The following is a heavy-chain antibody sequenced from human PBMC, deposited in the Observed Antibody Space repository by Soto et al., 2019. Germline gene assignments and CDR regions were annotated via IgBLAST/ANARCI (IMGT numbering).Heavy chain of an antibody. CDR3: ARDTKDGSGSYYMFYYYYGMDV. J-gene: IGHJ6*02. CDR2: ISAYNGNT. CDR1: GYTFTSYG. Sequence: ASVKVSCKASGYTFTSYGISWVRQAPGQGLGWMGWISAYNGNTNYAQRLQGRVTMTTDTSTSTAYMELRSLRSDDTAVYYCARDTKDGSGSYYMFYYYYGMDVWGQGTTVTVSS. V-gene: IGHV1-18*01. D-gene: IGHD3-10*01.